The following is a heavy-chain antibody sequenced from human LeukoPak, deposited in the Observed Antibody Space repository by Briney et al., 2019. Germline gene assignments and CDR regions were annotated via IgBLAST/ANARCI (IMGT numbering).Heavy chain of an antibody. D-gene: IGHD3-10*01. CDR2: IFHSGST. CDR1: GGSIITNHW. V-gene: IGHV4-4*02. CDR3: ARPRRGLDAFEI. J-gene: IGHJ3*02. Sequence: SGTLSLTCAVSGGSIITNHWWSWVRQPPGEGLEWIGEIFHSGSTNYNPFLKSRITISVDKSKNQFSLKLTSVTAADTAVYYCARPRRGLDAFEIWGQGTMVTVSS.